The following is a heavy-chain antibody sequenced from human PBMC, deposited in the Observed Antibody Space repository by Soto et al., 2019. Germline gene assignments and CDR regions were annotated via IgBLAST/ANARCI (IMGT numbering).Heavy chain of an antibody. CDR2: MNPGSGDT. D-gene: IGHD3-16*01. J-gene: IGHJ5*02. CDR3: ARMATFGSLNWFDP. CDR1: GYILTNND. V-gene: IGHV1-8*01. Sequence: XSVKVSCNASGYILTNNDFVWGRQATGRGLEWMGWMNPGSGDTGYAQKFQGRVTMTRDISIATAYMELSSLRSDDTAIYYCARMATFGSLNWFDPWGQGTLVTVSS.